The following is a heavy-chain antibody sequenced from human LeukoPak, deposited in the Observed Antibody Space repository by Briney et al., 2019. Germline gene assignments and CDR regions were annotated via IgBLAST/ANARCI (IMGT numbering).Heavy chain of an antibody. J-gene: IGHJ4*02. Sequence: PGGSLRLSCAASGFTFSTYSMNWVRQAPGKGLEWISYISYSSSTIYYADSVKGRFTISRDNAKNSLYLQMNGLRAEDTAVYYCARPDDSSGSFPDYWGQGTLVTVSS. D-gene: IGHD3-22*01. CDR2: ISYSSSTI. V-gene: IGHV3-48*01. CDR3: ARPDDSSGSFPDY. CDR1: GFTFSTYS.